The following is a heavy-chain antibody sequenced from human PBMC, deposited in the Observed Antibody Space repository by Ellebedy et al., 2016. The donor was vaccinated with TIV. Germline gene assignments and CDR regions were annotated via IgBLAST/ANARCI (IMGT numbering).Heavy chain of an antibody. D-gene: IGHD3-10*01. V-gene: IGHV5-51*01. Sequence: GESLKISXKGSGYSFTSYWIGWVRQMPGKGLEWMGIIYPGDSEARYSPSFRGQVTISADKSISTAYLQWGGLKASDTAIYYCARHSYYYTSGGSVMDVWGQGTTVTVSS. CDR3: ARHSYYYTSGGSVMDV. CDR2: IYPGDSEA. CDR1: GYSFTSYW. J-gene: IGHJ6*02.